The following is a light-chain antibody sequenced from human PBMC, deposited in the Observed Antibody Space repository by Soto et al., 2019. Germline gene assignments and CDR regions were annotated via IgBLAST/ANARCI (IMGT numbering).Light chain of an antibody. V-gene: IGLV2-14*01. CDR3: SSYTRSSTRV. J-gene: IGLJ1*01. Sequence: QSALPQPASVSGSPGQSITISCTGTSRDVGGYNYVSWYQQHPGKAPKLVIFDVSDRPSGVSNRFSGSKSGNTASLTISGLQAEDEADYYCSSYTRSSTRVFGTGTKVTVL. CDR1: SRDVGGYNY. CDR2: DVS.